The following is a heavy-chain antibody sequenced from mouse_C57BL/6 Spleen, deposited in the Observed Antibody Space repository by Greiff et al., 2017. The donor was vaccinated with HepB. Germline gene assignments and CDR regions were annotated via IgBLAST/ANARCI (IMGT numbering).Heavy chain of an antibody. CDR1: GYSITSGYY. CDR2: ISYDGSN. V-gene: IGHV3-6*01. J-gene: IGHJ2*01. CDR3: ARRGVWGVDY. D-gene: IGHD2-10*02. Sequence: EVKLQESGPGLVKPSQSLSLTCSVTGYSITSGYYWNWIRQFPGNKLEWMGYISYDGSNNYNPSLKNRISITRDTSKNQFFLKLNSVTTEDTATYYCARRGVWGVDYWGQGTTLTVSS.